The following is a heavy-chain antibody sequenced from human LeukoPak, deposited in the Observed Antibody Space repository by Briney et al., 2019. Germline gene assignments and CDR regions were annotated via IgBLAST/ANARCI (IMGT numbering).Heavy chain of an antibody. CDR3: ARRWLHRKGFDY. Sequence: SETLSLTCAVYGGSFSGYYWSWIRQPPGKGLEWIGEINHSGSTNYNPSLKSRVTISVDTSKNQFSLKLSSVAAADTAVYYCARRWLHRKGFDYWGQGTLVTVSS. J-gene: IGHJ4*02. CDR1: GGSFSGYY. CDR2: INHSGST. D-gene: IGHD5-24*01. V-gene: IGHV4-34*01.